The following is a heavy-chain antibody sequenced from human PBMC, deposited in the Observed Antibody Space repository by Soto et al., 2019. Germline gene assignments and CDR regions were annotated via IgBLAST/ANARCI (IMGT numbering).Heavy chain of an antibody. CDR2: ISARGRT. CDR1: GDSISNFY. Sequence: QVQLQESGPGLVKPSETLSLTCTVSGDSISNFYWSWIRQPTGTGLESLGRISARGRTNYNSSLQRRVDMSLDTSKNQFSLRLTSLSAADTAVYFCARGMGRYFDLWGRGTLVTVFS. CDR3: ARGMGRYFDL. D-gene: IGHD2-8*01. J-gene: IGHJ2*01. V-gene: IGHV4-4*07.